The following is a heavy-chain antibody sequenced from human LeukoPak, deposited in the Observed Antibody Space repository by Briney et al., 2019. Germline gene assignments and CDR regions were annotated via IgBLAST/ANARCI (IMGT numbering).Heavy chain of an antibody. CDR1: GFTFSAYA. CDR3: ASEGY. CDR2: ISSSGSSV. Sequence: GGSLRLSCAASGFTFSAYAMSWVRQAPGKGLEWVSAISSSGSSVYYADSVKGRFTISRDSAKSSQYLQMNSLRAEDTAVYYCASEGYWGQGTLVTVSS. V-gene: IGHV3-21*01. J-gene: IGHJ4*02.